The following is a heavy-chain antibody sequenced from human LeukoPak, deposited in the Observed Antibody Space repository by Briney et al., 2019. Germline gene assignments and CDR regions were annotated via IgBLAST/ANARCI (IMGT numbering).Heavy chain of an antibody. J-gene: IGHJ4*02. V-gene: IGHV4-34*01. CDR3: ARAHTQYLD. D-gene: IGHD2-2*01. CDR2: ITPSGST. CDR1: GGSFSDYY. Sequence: SETLSLPCAVYGGSFSDYYWSWIRQSPGKGLEWIGEITPSGSTHYNPSLKSRVTISVDTSKNQFSLRLTSVTAADTAVYFCARAHTQYLDWGQGTLVTVSS.